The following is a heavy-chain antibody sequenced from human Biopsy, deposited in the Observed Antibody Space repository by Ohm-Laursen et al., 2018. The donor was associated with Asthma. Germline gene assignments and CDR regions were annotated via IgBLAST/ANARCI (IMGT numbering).Heavy chain of an antibody. CDR2: ISYDGGNK. CDR3: ARGREGSGSYFTSHWFDP. V-gene: IGHV3-30*03. CDR1: GFTFSIYD. Sequence: SLRLSCAASGFTFSIYDIHWVRQAPGKGLEWVAVISYDGGNKFYGDSVKGRFTLSRDNSRNTLYLQMNSLRAEDTAVYYCARGREGSGSYFTSHWFDPWGQGTLVTVSS. J-gene: IGHJ5*02. D-gene: IGHD3-10*01.